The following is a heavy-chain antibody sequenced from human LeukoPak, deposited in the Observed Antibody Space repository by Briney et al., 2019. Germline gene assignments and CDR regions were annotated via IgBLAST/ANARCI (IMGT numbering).Heavy chain of an antibody. CDR2: VKKDASEK. D-gene: IGHD6-13*01. J-gene: IGHJ4*02. CDR1: GFTFSSYW. V-gene: IGHV3-7*03. Sequence: PGGSLRLSCAASGFTFSSYWMTWVRQAPGKGLEWVVSVKKDASEKYYVDSVKGRFTISRDNAKNSLYLQMNSLRAEDTAVYYCAKLPRIAAAALVVDYWGQGTLVTVSS. CDR3: AKLPRIAAAALVVDY.